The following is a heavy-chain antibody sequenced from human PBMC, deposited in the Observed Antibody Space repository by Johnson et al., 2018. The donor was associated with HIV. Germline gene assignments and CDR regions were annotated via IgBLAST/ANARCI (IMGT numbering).Heavy chain of an antibody. Sequence: QMLLVESGGGVVQPRRSLRLSCAASGFTFSSYAMHWVRQAPGKGLEWVAVISYDGSNKYYADSVKGRFTISRDNSKNTLYLQMNSLRAEDTAVYYCARGGEYSSSLYACDIWGQGTMVTVSS. D-gene: IGHD6-13*01. CDR2: ISYDGSNK. CDR3: ARGGEYSSSLYACDI. V-gene: IGHV3-30*01. CDR1: GFTFSSYA. J-gene: IGHJ3*02.